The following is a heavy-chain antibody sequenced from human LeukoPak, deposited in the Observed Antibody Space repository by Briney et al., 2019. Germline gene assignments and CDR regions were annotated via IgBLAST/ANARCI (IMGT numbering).Heavy chain of an antibody. V-gene: IGHV4-59*01. CDR3: ARAGFEGYCSGGSCYSVWFDP. D-gene: IGHD2-15*01. CDR2: IYYSGST. Sequence: PSETPSLTCTVSGGSISSYYWSWIRQPPGKGLEWIGYIYYSGSTNYNPSLKSRVTISVDTSKNQFSLRLSSVTAADTAVYYCARAGFEGYCSGGSCYSVWFDPWGQGTLVTVSS. CDR1: GGSISSYY. J-gene: IGHJ5*02.